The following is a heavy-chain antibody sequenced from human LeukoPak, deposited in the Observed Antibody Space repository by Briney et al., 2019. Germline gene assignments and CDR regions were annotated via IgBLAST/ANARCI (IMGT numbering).Heavy chain of an antibody. CDR1: GGSISSYY. CDR2: INHSGST. V-gene: IGHV4-34*01. Sequence: PSETLSLTCTVSGGSISSYYWSWIRQPPGKGLEWIGEINHSGSTNYNTSLYSRVTISLDTSKNQFSLKLTSVTAADTAVYYCAREKTYYDSSGNYFGGVFHYWGQGTLVTVSS. J-gene: IGHJ4*02. CDR3: AREKTYYDSSGNYFGGVFHY. D-gene: IGHD3-22*01.